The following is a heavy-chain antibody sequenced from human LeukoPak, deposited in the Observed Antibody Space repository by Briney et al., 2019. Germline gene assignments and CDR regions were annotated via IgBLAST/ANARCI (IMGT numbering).Heavy chain of an antibody. CDR3: TPDGKYNRNDATYWFDP. CDR2: LKSKTAGGTA. J-gene: IGHJ5*02. D-gene: IGHD1-1*01. V-gene: IGHV3-15*05. Sequence: GGSLRLSCVASGLSFSNAWMAWVRQVPGKGLEWIGRLKSKTAGGTADVAAPVKGRFTISRDDSKNTLYLEMNSLQIEDTGLYYRTPDGKYNRNDATYWFDPWGQGTLVTVSS. CDR1: GLSFSNAW.